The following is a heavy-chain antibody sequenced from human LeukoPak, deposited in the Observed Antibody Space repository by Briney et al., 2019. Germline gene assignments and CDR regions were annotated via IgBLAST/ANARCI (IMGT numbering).Heavy chain of an antibody. D-gene: IGHD5-24*01. J-gene: IGHJ4*02. CDR1: GYTFTSYA. CDR3: TRGEIDGPDFDQ. Sequence: ASVKVSCKASGYTFTSYAMHWVRQAPGQRLEWMGGIIPIFGTANYAQKFQGRVTITTDESTSTAYMEVSGLRSDDTAVYFCTRGEIDGPDFDQWGQGTLVTVSS. V-gene: IGHV1-69*05. CDR2: IIPIFGTA.